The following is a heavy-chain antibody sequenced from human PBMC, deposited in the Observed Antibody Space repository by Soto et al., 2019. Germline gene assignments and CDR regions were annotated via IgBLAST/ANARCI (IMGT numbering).Heavy chain of an antibody. J-gene: IGHJ5*02. CDR1: GFTFSSYA. CDR2: ISGSGGST. CDR3: AKGIAVALYKWFDP. Sequence: GGSLRLSCASSGFTFSSYAMSWVRQAPGKGLEWVSAISGSGGSTYYADSVKGRFTISRDNSKNTLYLQMNSLRAEDTAVYYCAKGIAVALYKWFDPWGQGTLVTVYS. V-gene: IGHV3-23*01. D-gene: IGHD6-19*01.